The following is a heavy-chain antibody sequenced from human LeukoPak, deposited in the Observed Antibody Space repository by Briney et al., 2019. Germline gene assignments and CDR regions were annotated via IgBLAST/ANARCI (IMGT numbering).Heavy chain of an antibody. Sequence: GGSLRLSCAASGFTFSDYYMSWIRQAPGKGLEWVSYISSSGSTIYYADSVKGRFTISRDNAKNSLYLQMNSLRAEDTALYYCAKDQYFDWLLAGYYFDYWGQGSLVTVSS. J-gene: IGHJ4*02. CDR2: ISSSGSTI. V-gene: IGHV3-11*01. CDR1: GFTFSDYY. CDR3: AKDQYFDWLLAGYYFDY. D-gene: IGHD3-9*01.